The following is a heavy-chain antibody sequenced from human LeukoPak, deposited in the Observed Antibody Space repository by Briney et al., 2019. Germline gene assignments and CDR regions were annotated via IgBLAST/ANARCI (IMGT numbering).Heavy chain of an antibody. Sequence: ASVKVSCKASGYTFTSYGISWVRQAPGQGLEWMGWISAYNGNTNYAQKLQGRVTMTTDTSPSTAYMELRSLRSDDTAVYYCARSLAAAGNNWFDPWGQGTLVAVSS. CDR3: ARSLAAAGNNWFDP. CDR1: GYTFTSYG. J-gene: IGHJ5*02. CDR2: ISAYNGNT. V-gene: IGHV1-18*01. D-gene: IGHD6-13*01.